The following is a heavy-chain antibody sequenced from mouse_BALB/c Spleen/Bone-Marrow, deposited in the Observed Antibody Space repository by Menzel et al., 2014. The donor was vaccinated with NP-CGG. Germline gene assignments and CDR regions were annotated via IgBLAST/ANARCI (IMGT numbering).Heavy chain of an antibody. D-gene: IGHD2-1*01. Sequence: VQLQQSGAELVKPGASVKMSCKASGYTFTSYWMHWVKQRPGQGLEWIGVIDPSDSYTSYNQKFKGKATLTVDTSSSTAYMQLSSLTSEGSAVYYCTRSRDYGNWFAYWGQGTLVTVSA. V-gene: IGHV1S127*01. CDR1: GYTFTSYW. CDR3: TRSRDYGNWFAY. CDR2: IDPSDSYT. J-gene: IGHJ3*01.